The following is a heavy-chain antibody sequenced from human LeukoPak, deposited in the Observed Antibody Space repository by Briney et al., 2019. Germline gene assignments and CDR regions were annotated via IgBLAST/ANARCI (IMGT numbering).Heavy chain of an antibody. J-gene: IGHJ5*02. CDR1: GYTFTGYY. V-gene: IGHV1-2*02. Sequence: GASVKVSCKASGYTFTGYYMHWVRQAPGQGLEWMGWINPNSGGTNYAQKFRGRVTMTRDTSISTAYMELSRLRSDDTAVYYCARDRIAARWFDPWGQGTLVTVSS. D-gene: IGHD6-6*01. CDR3: ARDRIAARWFDP. CDR2: INPNSGGT.